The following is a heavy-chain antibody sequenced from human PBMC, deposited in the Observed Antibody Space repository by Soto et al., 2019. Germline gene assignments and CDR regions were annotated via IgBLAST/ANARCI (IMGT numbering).Heavy chain of an antibody. V-gene: IGHV4-31*03. CDR1: GGSISSGGYY. J-gene: IGHJ6*02. CDR2: IYYSGST. Sequence: QVQLQESGPGLVKPSQTLSLTCTVSGGSISSGGYYWSWIRQHPGKGLEWIGYIYYSGSTYYNPSLQSRVTISVDTSKNQFSLKLSSVTAADTAVYYCARDRGVIENYYYGMDVWGQGTTVTVSS. CDR3: ARDRGVIENYYYGMDV. D-gene: IGHD3-10*01.